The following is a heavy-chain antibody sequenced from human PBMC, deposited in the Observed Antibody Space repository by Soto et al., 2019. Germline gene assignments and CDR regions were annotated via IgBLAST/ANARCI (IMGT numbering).Heavy chain of an antibody. Sequence: QVQLVESGGGVVQPGRSLRLSCAASGFTFSSYAMRWVRQAPGKGLEWVAVISYDGSNKYYADSVKGRFTISRDNSKNTLYLQMNSLRAEDTAVYYCARGSSVEMATIAFDYWGQGTLVTVSS. CDR3: ARGSSVEMATIAFDY. CDR1: GFTFSSYA. V-gene: IGHV3-30-3*01. J-gene: IGHJ4*02. CDR2: ISYDGSNK. D-gene: IGHD5-12*01.